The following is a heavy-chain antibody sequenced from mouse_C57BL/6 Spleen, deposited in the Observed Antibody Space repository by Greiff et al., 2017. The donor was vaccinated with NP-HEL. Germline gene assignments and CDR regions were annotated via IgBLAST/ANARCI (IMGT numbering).Heavy chain of an antibody. D-gene: IGHD2-5*01. V-gene: IGHV1-61*01. CDR1: GYTFTSYW. CDR2: IYPSDSET. Sequence: QVQLQQPGAELVRPGSSVKLSCKASGYTFTSYWMDWVKQRPGQGLEWIGNIYPSDSETHYNQKFKDKATLTVDKSSSTAYMQLSSLTSEDSAVYYCARRSYSNYVAYWGQGTLVTVSA. CDR3: ARRSYSNYVAY. J-gene: IGHJ3*01.